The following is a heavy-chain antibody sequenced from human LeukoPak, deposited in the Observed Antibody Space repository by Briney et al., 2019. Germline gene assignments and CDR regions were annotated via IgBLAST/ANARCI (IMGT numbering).Heavy chain of an antibody. CDR2: IYHSGST. CDR3: ARGVTMVRGVIVPSFDY. J-gene: IGHJ4*02. CDR1: GGSISSSNW. Sequence: SETLSLTCAVSGGSISSSNWWSWVRQPPGKGLGWIGEIYHSGSTNYNPSLKSRVTISVDKSKNQFSLKLSSVTAADTAVYYCARGVTMVRGVIVPSFDYWGQGTLVTVSS. D-gene: IGHD3-10*01. V-gene: IGHV4-4*02.